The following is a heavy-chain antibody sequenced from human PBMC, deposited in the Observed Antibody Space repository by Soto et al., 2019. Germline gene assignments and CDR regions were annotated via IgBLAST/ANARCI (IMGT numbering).Heavy chain of an antibody. J-gene: IGHJ4*02. D-gene: IGHD3-3*02. Sequence: DVQLLESGGGLVQPGGSLRFSCAAPGINFLTYAMAWVRQAPGKGLEWVSVISSSGITYYADSVKGRFTISRDISNSTLFLQMNSRRVEDTAVYYCTKMGTSIWYMDYFDYWGRGSLVIVSS. CDR2: ISSSGIT. V-gene: IGHV3-23*01. CDR3: TKMGTSIWYMDYFDY. CDR1: GINFLTYA.